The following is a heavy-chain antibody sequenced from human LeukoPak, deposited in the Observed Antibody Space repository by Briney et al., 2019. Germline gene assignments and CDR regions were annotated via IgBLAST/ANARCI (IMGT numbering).Heavy chain of an antibody. V-gene: IGHV4-59*08. Sequence: SETLSLTCTVSGGSISSYYWSWIRQPPGKGLEWIGYIYYSGSTNYNPSLKSRVTISVDTSKNQFSLKLSSVTAADTAVYYCARHQKAGYYYGMDVWGQGTTVTVSS. CDR3: ARHQKAGYYYGMDV. CDR2: IYYSGST. J-gene: IGHJ6*02. D-gene: IGHD6-19*01. CDR1: GGSISSYY.